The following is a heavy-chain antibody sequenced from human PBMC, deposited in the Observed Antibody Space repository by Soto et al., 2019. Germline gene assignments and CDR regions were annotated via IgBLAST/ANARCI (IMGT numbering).Heavy chain of an antibody. D-gene: IGHD6-19*01. CDR2: INHSGST. Sequence: SETLSLTCAVYGGSFSGYYWSWIRQPPGKGLEWIGEINHSGSTNYNPSLKSRVTISVDTSKNQFSLKLSSVTAADTAVYYCAREDGVAGTPNSQSGKVFSWGQGTLVTVSS. CDR3: AREDGVAGTPNSQSGKVFS. V-gene: IGHV4-34*01. J-gene: IGHJ5*02. CDR1: GGSFSGYY.